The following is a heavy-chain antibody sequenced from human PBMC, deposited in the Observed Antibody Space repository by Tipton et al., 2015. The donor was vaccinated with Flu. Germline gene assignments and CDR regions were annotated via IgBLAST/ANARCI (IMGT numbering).Heavy chain of an antibody. V-gene: IGHV4-34*01. CDR3: ARGGDIVVVVAATRQLGFDY. J-gene: IGHJ4*02. D-gene: IGHD2-15*01. CDR2: INHSGST. Sequence: TLSLTCAVYGGSFSGYYWSWIRQPPGKGLEWIGEINHSGSTNYNPSLKSRVTISVDTSKNQFSLKLSSVTAADTAVYYCARGGDIVVVVAATRQLGFDYWGQGTLVTVSS. CDR1: GGSFSGYY.